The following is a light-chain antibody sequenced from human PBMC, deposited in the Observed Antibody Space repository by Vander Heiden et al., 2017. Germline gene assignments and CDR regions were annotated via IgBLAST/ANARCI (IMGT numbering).Light chain of an antibody. Sequence: QSALTQPRSLSASPGQSVTISFTGTSSDVGGYNYDSWYQQHPGKAPTLMIYDVSKRPSGVPDRFSGSKSGNTASLTISGLQAEEEADYYCCSYAGSYTVVFGGGTKLTVL. CDR2: DVS. J-gene: IGLJ2*01. CDR1: SSDVGGYNY. CDR3: CSYAGSYTVV. V-gene: IGLV2-11*01.